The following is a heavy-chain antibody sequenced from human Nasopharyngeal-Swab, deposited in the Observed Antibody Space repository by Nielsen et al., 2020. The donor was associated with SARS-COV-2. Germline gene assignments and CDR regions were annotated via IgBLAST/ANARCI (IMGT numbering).Heavy chain of an antibody. Sequence: SETLTLTCTVSGGSISSSSYYWDWIRQTTGKGLVWIGIIYYSGSTYYNPSLNSRVPISVNTSKNQFSLKLSSVTAADTAVYYCARSSSGCPDYWGQGTLVTVSS. CDR2: IYYSGST. CDR3: ARSSSGCPDY. CDR1: GGSISSSSYY. V-gene: IGHV4-39*01. D-gene: IGHD6-19*01. J-gene: IGHJ4*02.